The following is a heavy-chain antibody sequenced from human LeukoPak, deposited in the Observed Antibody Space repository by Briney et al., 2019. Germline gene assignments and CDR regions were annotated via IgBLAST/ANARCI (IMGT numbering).Heavy chain of an antibody. CDR1: GGSISSYY. Sequence: SETLSLTCTVSGGSISSYYRSWMRQPPGKGLEWIGYIYYSGSTNYSPSLKSRVTISVDTSKNQFSLKLSSVTAADTAVYYCARQGYSAYEILDYWGQGTLVTVSS. CDR3: ARQGYSAYEILDY. V-gene: IGHV4-59*08. CDR2: IYYSGST. J-gene: IGHJ4*02. D-gene: IGHD5-12*01.